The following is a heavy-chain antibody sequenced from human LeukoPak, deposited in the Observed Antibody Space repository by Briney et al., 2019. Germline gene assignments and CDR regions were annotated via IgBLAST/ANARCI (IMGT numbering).Heavy chain of an antibody. Sequence: KPSETLSLTCTVSGYSISSGYYWGWIRQPPGKGLEWIGSIYHSGSTYYNPSHKSRVTISVDTSKNQFSLKLSSVTAADTAVYYCAREGYCSGGSCYNYYYYMDVWGKGTTVTVSS. V-gene: IGHV4-38-2*02. CDR3: AREGYCSGGSCYNYYYYMDV. J-gene: IGHJ6*03. CDR1: GYSISSGYY. D-gene: IGHD2-15*01. CDR2: IYHSGST.